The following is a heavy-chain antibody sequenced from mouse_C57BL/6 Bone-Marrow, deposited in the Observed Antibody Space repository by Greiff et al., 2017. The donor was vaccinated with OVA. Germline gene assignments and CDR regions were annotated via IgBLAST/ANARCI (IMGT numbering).Heavy chain of an antibody. CDR3: VRHEDGYYPSLDY. V-gene: IGHV10-1*01. CDR2: IRSKSNNYAT. Sequence: EVKLVESGGGLVQPKGSLKLSCAASGFSFNTYAMNWVRQAPGKGLEWVARIRSKSNNYATYYADSVKDRFTISRDDSESMLYLQMNNLKTEDTAMYYCVRHEDGYYPSLDYWGQGTSVTVSS. J-gene: IGHJ4*01. CDR1: GFSFNTYA. D-gene: IGHD2-3*01.